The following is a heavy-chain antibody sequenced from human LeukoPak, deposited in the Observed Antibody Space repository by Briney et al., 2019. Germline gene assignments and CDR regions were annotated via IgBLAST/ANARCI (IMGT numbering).Heavy chain of an antibody. CDR3: ARDASWSSYYEGYFDY. D-gene: IGHD3-3*01. Sequence: SETLSLTCAVSGASVSSNTWWSWVRRPPGKGLEWIGEIFHNGDTNYNPSLKSRVSISIDESKNQISLMVGSVTAADTAIYYCARDASWSSYYEGYFDYWGQGTLVTVSS. CDR1: GASVSSNTW. J-gene: IGHJ4*02. V-gene: IGHV4-4*02. CDR2: IFHNGDT.